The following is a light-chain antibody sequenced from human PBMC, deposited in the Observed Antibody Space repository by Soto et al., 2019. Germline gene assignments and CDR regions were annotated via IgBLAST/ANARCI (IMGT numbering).Light chain of an antibody. V-gene: IGKV1-39*01. CDR2: AAS. CDR1: QSISSY. CDR3: QQSYSTPPYT. J-gene: IGKJ2*01. Sequence: DIQMTQSPSSLSASVGDRVTITCRASQSISSYLNWYQQKPVKDPKLLIYAASSLQSGVPSRFSGSGSGTYFTLTISSLQPEDFATYYGQQSYSTPPYTFCQGTNLEIK.